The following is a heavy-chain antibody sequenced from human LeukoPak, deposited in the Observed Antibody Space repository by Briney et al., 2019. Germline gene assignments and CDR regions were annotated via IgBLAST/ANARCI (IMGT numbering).Heavy chain of an antibody. CDR2: ISYDGSNK. V-gene: IGHV3-30*18. J-gene: IGHJ6*03. Sequence: GGSLRLSCAASGFTFSSYGMHWVRQAPGKGLEWVTVISYDGSNKYYADSVKGRFTISRDNSKNTLYLEMNSLTAEDTAVYYCAKTRGTYNAYYYYMDVWGKGTTVTVSS. CDR3: AKTRGTYNAYYYYMDV. D-gene: IGHD1-26*01. CDR1: GFTFSSYG.